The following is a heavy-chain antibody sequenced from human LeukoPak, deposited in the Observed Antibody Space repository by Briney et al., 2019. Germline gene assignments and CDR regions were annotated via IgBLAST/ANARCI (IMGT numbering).Heavy chain of an antibody. J-gene: IGHJ4*02. Sequence: SETLSLTCTVSGGSISSYYWSWIRQPPGKGLEWIGYIYYSGSTNYNPSLKSRVTISVDTSKNQFSLKLSSVTAADTAVYYRARDDYDSSGYPYFDYWGQGTLVTVSS. CDR1: GGSISSYY. V-gene: IGHV4-59*01. D-gene: IGHD3-22*01. CDR2: IYYSGST. CDR3: ARDDYDSSGYPYFDY.